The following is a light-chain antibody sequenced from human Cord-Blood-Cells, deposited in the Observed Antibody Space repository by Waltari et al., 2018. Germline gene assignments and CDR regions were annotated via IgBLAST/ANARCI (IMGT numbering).Light chain of an antibody. J-gene: IGKJ1*01. Sequence: AIPMTQSPSSLSASTGDRVTITCRASQGISSYLAWYQQKPGKAPKLLIHASSTLQSGFPSRFSGSGSGTDFTLTISCLQCEDFATYYCQQYYSYPWTFGQGTKVEIK. CDR3: QQYYSYPWT. CDR2: ASS. V-gene: IGKV1-8*01. CDR1: QGISSY.